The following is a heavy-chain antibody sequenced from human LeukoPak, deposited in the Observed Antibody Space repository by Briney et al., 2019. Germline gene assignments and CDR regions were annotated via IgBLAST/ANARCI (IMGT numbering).Heavy chain of an antibody. CDR1: GFTFDDYA. D-gene: IGHD5-24*01. CDR2: ISWNSGSI. Sequence: GGSLRLSCAASGFTFDDYAMHWVRQAPGKGLEWVSGISWNSGSIGYADSVKGRFTISRDNAKNSLYLQMNSLRAEDTALYYCAKDKKMATMRFDAFDIWGQGTMVTVSS. J-gene: IGHJ3*02. V-gene: IGHV3-9*01. CDR3: AKDKKMATMRFDAFDI.